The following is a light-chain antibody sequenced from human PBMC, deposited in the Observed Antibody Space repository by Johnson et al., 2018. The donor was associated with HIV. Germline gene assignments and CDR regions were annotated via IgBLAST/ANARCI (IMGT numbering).Light chain of an antibody. Sequence: QSVLTQPPSVSAAPGQKVTISCSGNNSNIGNNYVSWYQHLPGTAPKLLIYDNNKRPSGIPDRFSGSKSGTSATLAITGLQTGDEADYYCGTWDSSLSAFYVFGTGTKVTVL. J-gene: IGLJ1*01. CDR2: DNN. V-gene: IGLV1-51*01. CDR1: NSNIGNNY. CDR3: GTWDSSLSAFYV.